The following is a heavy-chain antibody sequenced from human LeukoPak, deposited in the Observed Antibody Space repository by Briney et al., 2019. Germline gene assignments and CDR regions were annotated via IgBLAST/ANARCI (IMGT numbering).Heavy chain of an antibody. CDR3: AKQLGYCSDGSCYFPY. V-gene: IGHV3-23*01. D-gene: IGHD2-15*01. CDR1: GFTFSSSA. CDR2: ISNNGGYP. Sequence: HPGGSLRLSCAASGFTFSSSAMSWVRQAPGKGLEWVSAISNNGGYPYYAESVQGRFTISRDNSKSTLCLQMNSLRAEDTAVYYCAKQLGYCSDGSCYFPYWGQGTLVTVSS. J-gene: IGHJ4*02.